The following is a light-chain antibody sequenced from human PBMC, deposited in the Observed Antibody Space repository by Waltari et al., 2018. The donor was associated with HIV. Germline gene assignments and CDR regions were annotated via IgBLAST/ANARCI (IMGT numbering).Light chain of an antibody. CDR2: HDH. J-gene: IGLJ3*02. CDR1: GSDIGRRT. CDR3: AAWDDSLSGFV. Sequence: QSVLTQPPSLSAAPGHKINISFSGGGSDIGRRTVHWYQQLPSRAPKLIIDHDHRRPSGVSDRFTASKSCTSASLFISKLQAADEATYYCAAWDDSLSGFVFGGGT. V-gene: IGLV1-44*01.